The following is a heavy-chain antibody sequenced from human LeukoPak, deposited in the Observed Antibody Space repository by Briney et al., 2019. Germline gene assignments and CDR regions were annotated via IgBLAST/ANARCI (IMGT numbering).Heavy chain of an antibody. CDR2: MYPNSGGT. Sequence: GASVKVSCEASGYTFTSYGINWVRQAPGQGLEWMGWMYPNSGGTNYAQKFQGRVTMTRDTSISTAYMDLSSLRSDDTAIYYCARHTTIFGVAIIDIWGQGTMVTVSS. J-gene: IGHJ3*02. D-gene: IGHD3-3*01. CDR3: ARHTTIFGVAIIDI. CDR1: GYTFTSYG. V-gene: IGHV1-2*02.